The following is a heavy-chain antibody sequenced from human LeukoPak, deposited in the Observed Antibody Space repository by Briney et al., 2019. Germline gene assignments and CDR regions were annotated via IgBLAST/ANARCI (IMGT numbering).Heavy chain of an antibody. CDR2: INPNSGGT. CDR3: ARGRGRVAGTVKINDAFDI. CDR1: GYTFNGYY. J-gene: IGHJ3*02. D-gene: IGHD6-19*01. V-gene: IGHV1-2*02. Sequence: ASVTVSCKASGYTFNGYYMHWVRQAPGQGREWMGWINPNSGGTQYAQQFQGRVTMTRDPSISTAYMELSRLRSDDTAVYYCARGRGRVAGTVKINDAFDIWGQGTMVTVSS.